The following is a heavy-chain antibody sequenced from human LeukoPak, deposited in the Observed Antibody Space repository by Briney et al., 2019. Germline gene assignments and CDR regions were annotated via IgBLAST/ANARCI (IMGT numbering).Heavy chain of an antibody. J-gene: IGHJ4*02. D-gene: IGHD3-22*01. CDR2: ISGSGGST. CDR3: AKVGPYDSSGYPAPFDY. V-gene: IGHV3-23*01. CDR1: GFTFSSYA. Sequence: PGGSLRLSCAASGFTFSSYAMSWVRQAPGKGLEWVSAISGSGGSTYYADSVKGRFTISRDNSKNTLYLQMNSLRAEDTAVYYCAKVGPYDSSGYPAPFDYWGQGTLVTVSS.